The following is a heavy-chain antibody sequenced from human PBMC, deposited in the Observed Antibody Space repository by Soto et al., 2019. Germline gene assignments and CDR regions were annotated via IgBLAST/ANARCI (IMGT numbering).Heavy chain of an antibody. J-gene: IGHJ2*01. CDR2: IYYSGST. Sequence: SETLSLTCTVSGGSMSNYYWSWIRQPPGKGLEWIGYIYYSGSTHYNPSLESRVTMSLDTSKTQFSLTLRSVTAADTAVYYCARAFAGFGAYWYFDLWGRGTLVTVSS. D-gene: IGHD2-21*01. CDR3: ARAFAGFGAYWYFDL. V-gene: IGHV4-59*01. CDR1: GGSMSNYY.